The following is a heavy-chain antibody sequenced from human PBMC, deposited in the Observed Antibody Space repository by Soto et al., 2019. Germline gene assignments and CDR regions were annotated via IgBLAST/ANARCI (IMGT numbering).Heavy chain of an antibody. V-gene: IGHV3-30-3*01. D-gene: IGHD1-26*01. Sequence: ESGGGVVQPGRSLRLSCAASGFTFSSYAMHWVRQAPGKGLEWVAVISYDGSNKYYADSVKGRFTISRDNSKNTLYLQMNSLRAEDTAVYYCARSASIVGARDWFDPWGQGTLVTVSS. CDR2: ISYDGSNK. CDR1: GFTFSSYA. CDR3: ARSASIVGARDWFDP. J-gene: IGHJ5*02.